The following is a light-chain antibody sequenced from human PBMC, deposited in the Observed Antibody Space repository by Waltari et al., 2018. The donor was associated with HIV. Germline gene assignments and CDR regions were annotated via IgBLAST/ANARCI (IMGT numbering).Light chain of an antibody. J-gene: IGLJ2*01. CDR3: HVWDSFSDHRV. CDR2: YDT. Sequence: SYVLTQPPSVSVAPGQTARLSCEGDNIGSKSVNWYQQKPGQAPVLVVYYDTDRPSGIPERFSGSNSGNTATLIISGVEAGDEADYYCHVWDSFSDHRVFGGGTELTVL. CDR1: NIGSKS. V-gene: IGLV3-21*02.